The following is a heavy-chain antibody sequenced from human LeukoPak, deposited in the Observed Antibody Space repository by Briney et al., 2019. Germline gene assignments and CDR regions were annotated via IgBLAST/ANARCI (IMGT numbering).Heavy chain of an antibody. J-gene: IGHJ4*02. Sequence: GGSLRLSCAASGFTFSSYGMHWVRQAPGKGLEWVALIYYDGSNKYYADSVKGRFTISRDNSKNTLYLQMNSLRAEDTAVYYCARDYYDSSGYYYFDYWGQGTLVTVSS. D-gene: IGHD3-22*01. V-gene: IGHV3-33*01. CDR1: GFTFSSYG. CDR2: IYYDGSNK. CDR3: ARDYYDSSGYYYFDY.